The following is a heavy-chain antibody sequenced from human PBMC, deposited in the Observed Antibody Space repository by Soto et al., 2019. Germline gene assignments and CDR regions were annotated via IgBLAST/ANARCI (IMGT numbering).Heavy chain of an antibody. D-gene: IGHD2-2*01. CDR1: GYTFTSYG. CDR3: ARAPPYCSSTSCSPKYYFDY. Sequence: VQLVQSGAEVKKPGASVKVSCKASGYTFTSYGISWVRQAPGQGLEWMGWISAYNGNTNYAQKLQGRVTMTTDTSTSTAYMELRSLRSDDTAVYYCARAPPYCSSTSCSPKYYFDYWGQGTLVTVSS. V-gene: IGHV1-18*01. CDR2: ISAYNGNT. J-gene: IGHJ4*02.